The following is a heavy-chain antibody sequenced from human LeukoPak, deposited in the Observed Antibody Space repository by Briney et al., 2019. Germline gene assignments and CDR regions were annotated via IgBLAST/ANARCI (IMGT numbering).Heavy chain of an antibody. CDR3: ARVPLVGSAYMDY. CDR1: GFTFSRYG. D-gene: IGHD3-22*01. Sequence: GGSLRLSCAASGFTFSRYGMHWGRQAPGKGLEWVAVIWYDGNNQYYADFVKVRFTISRDSARNILYLHMTRLTAQDRAGYYFARVPLVGSAYMDYWGRGTLVTASS. J-gene: IGHJ4*02. CDR2: IWYDGNNQ. V-gene: IGHV3-33*01.